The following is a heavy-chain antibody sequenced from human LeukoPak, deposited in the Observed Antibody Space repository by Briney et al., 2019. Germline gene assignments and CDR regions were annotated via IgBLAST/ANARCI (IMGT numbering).Heavy chain of an antibody. J-gene: IGHJ4*02. V-gene: IGHV3-23*01. CDR3: AGGKDFDY. CDR2: ITGSGGRT. Sequence: GGSLRLSCAASGFAFSTYAMSWVRQAPGKGLEWVSGITGSGGRTYYADSVKGRFTISRENSKSTLYMQVSSLRAEDTAVYYCAGGKDFDYWGQGTLVTVSS. D-gene: IGHD4-23*01. CDR1: GFAFSTYA.